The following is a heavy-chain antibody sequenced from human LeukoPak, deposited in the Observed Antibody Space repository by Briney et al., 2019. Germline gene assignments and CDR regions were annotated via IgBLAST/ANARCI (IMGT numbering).Heavy chain of an antibody. D-gene: IGHD1-26*01. V-gene: IGHV3-21*01. Sequence: GGFLRLSCAASGFTFSSYSMNWVRQAPGKGLEWVSSISSSSSYIYYADSVKGRFTISRDNAKNSLYLQMNSLRAEDTAVYYCARDTRRGMDVWGQGTTVTVSS. CDR2: ISSSSSYI. CDR3: ARDTRRGMDV. CDR1: GFTFSSYS. J-gene: IGHJ6*02.